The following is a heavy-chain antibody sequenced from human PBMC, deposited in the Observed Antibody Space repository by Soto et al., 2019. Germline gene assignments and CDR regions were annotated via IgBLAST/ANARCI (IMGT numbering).Heavy chain of an antibody. CDR3: ARGERNTCINYFFDS. V-gene: IGHV4-59*08. D-gene: IGHD2-2*02. Sequence: SETLSLTCTVSGGSISSYYWSWIRQPPGKGLEWIGYIHYSGNTNYNPSLRSRVTMSVDTSKNHFSLKLNSVTAADTAVYYCARGERNTCINYFFDSWGQGIMVTVYS. CDR1: GGSISSYY. J-gene: IGHJ4*02. CDR2: IHYSGNT.